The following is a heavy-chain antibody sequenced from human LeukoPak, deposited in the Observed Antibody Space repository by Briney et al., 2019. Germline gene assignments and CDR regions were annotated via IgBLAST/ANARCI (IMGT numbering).Heavy chain of an antibody. CDR2: INPNSGGT. V-gene: IGHV1-2*06. CDR3: ARDTIPGRDSSSWQPLGYYYGMDV. Sequence: ASVKVSCKASGYTFTGYYMHWVRQAPGQGLGWMGRINPNSGGTNYAQKFQGRVTMTRDTSISTAYMELSRLRSDDTAVYYCARDTIPGRDSSSWQPLGYYYGMDVWGQGTTVTVSS. D-gene: IGHD6-13*01. CDR1: GYTFTGYY. J-gene: IGHJ6*02.